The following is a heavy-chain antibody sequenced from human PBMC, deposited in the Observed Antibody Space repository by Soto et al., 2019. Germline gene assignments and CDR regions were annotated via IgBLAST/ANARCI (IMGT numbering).Heavy chain of an antibody. Sequence: EVQLLESGGGWVQPGGSLRLSCAASKFTFGTHAMNWVRQAPGKGLEWVSTITDGRRNTYYADSVKGRFTISRDNSKNTLYLRMDSLRAEDTAVYYCAKGGGGITWPYFDYWGQGTLVTVSS. CDR2: ITDGRRNT. V-gene: IGHV3-23*01. D-gene: IGHD3-16*01. CDR1: KFTFGTHA. CDR3: AKGGGGITWPYFDY. J-gene: IGHJ4*02.